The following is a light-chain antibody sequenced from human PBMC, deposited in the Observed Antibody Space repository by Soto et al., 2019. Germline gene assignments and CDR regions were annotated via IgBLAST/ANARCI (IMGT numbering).Light chain of an antibody. CDR2: DAS. CDR1: QSVNNY. Sequence: EIVLTQSPATLSLSPGERATLSCRASQSVNNYLAWYQQRPGQAPRLLIYDASNRATGIPARFSGSGSGTDFTLTISSLEPEDFAVYYCRHRNNRPITFGQGTRLEIK. CDR3: RHRNNRPIT. V-gene: IGKV3-11*01. J-gene: IGKJ5*01.